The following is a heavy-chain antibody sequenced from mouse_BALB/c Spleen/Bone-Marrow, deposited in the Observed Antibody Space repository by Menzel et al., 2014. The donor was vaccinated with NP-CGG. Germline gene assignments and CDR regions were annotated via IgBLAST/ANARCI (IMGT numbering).Heavy chain of an antibody. V-gene: IGHV10S3*01. CDR2: IRSKSNNYAT. CDR1: GFTFNTHA. CDR3: VRDPTNWEKAMDY. J-gene: IGHJ4*01. Sequence: EVKLVESGGGLVQPKGSLKLSCAASGFTFNTHAMNWVRQAPGKGLEWVARIRSKSNNYATYYADSVKDRFTISRDDSQSMLYLQMNNLKTEDTAKYYYVRDPTNWEKAMDYWGQGTSVTVSS. D-gene: IGHD4-1*01.